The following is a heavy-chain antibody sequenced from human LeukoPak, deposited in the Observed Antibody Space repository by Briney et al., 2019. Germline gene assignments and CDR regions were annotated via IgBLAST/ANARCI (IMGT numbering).Heavy chain of an antibody. J-gene: IGHJ6*02. CDR1: GFTFSSYW. D-gene: IGHD2-8*02. Sequence: PGGSLRLSCAASGFTFSSYWMSWVRQAPGKGLEWVANIKQDGSEKYYVDSVKGRFTISRDNAKNSLYLQMNSLRAEDTAVYYCARDRGRLLVPKYYYYGMDVWGQGTTVTVSS. CDR2: IKQDGSEK. V-gene: IGHV3-7*03. CDR3: ARDRGRLLVPKYYYYGMDV.